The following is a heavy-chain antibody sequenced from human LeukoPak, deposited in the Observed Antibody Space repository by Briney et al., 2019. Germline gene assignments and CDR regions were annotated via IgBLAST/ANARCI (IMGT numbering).Heavy chain of an antibody. CDR3: ARVDSSGYPDY. V-gene: IGHV3-72*01. CDR1: GFTFSDDH. CDR2: TRNKANSYTT. D-gene: IGHD3-22*01. Sequence: GGSLRLSCAASGFTFSDDHMDWVRQAPGKGLEWVGRTRNKANSYTTEYAASVKGRFTISRDDSKNSLYLQMNSLKTEDTAVYYCARVDSSGYPDYWGQGTLVTVSS. J-gene: IGHJ4*02.